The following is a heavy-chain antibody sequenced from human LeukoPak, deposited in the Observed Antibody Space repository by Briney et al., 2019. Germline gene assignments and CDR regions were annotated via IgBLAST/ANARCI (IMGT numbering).Heavy chain of an antibody. CDR1: GFTFSSYW. CDR3: ARRTVVGTLDY. D-gene: IGHD6-13*01. CDR2: INSDGSST. J-gene: IGHJ4*02. V-gene: IGHV3-74*01. Sequence: GGSLRLSCAASGFTFSSYWMHWVRQAPGKGLVWVSRINSDGSSTSYADSVKGRFTTSRDNAKNTLYLQMNSLRAEDTAVYYCARRTVVGTLDYWGQGTLVTVSS.